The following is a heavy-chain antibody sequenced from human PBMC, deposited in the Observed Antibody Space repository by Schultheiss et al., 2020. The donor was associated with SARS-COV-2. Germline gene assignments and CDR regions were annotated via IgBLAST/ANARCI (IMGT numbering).Heavy chain of an antibody. Sequence: SQTLSLTCTVSGGSTSSGGYYWSWIRQHPGKGLEWIGYIYHSGSTYYDPSLKSRVIISVDTSKNQFSLKLSSVTAADTAVYYCAKDGGVVQEYGMDVWGQGTTVTVSS. CDR1: GGSTSSGGYY. CDR2: IYHSGST. D-gene: IGHD3-3*01. J-gene: IGHJ6*02. CDR3: AKDGGVVQEYGMDV. V-gene: IGHV4-31*03.